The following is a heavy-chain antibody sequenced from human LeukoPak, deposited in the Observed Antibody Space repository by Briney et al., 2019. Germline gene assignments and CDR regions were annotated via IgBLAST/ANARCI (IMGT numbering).Heavy chain of an antibody. D-gene: IGHD6-13*01. CDR1: GFTFSSYG. V-gene: IGHV3-23*01. CDR3: AKLVYSSSWLDY. J-gene: IGHJ4*02. CDR2: ISGSGGST. Sequence: GGSLRLSCAASGFTFSSYGMSWVRQAPGKGLEWVSAISGSGGSTYYADSVKGRFTISRDNSKNTLYLQMNSLRAEDTAVYYCAKLVYSSSWLDYWGQGTLVTASS.